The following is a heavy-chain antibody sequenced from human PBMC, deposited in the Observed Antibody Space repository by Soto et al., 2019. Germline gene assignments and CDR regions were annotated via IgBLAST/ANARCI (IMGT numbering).Heavy chain of an antibody. J-gene: IGHJ6*02. D-gene: IGHD3-3*01. CDR2: ISAYNGNT. CDR1: GYTFTSYG. Sequence: ASVKVSCKASGYTFTSYGISWVRQAPGQGLEWMGWISAYNGNTNYAQKLQGRVTMTTDTSTSTAYMELRSLRSDDTAVYYCARDPITIFGVVHSYYYYYGMDVWGQGATVTVSS. V-gene: IGHV1-18*01. CDR3: ARDPITIFGVVHSYYYYYGMDV.